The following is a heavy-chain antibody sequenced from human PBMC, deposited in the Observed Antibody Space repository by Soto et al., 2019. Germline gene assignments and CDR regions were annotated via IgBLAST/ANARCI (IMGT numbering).Heavy chain of an antibody. V-gene: IGHV4-31*03. CDR3: ARTSYDRSCTAADH. CDR1: GGSISSGGYY. Sequence: QVQLQESGPGLVKPSQTLSLTCTVSGGSISSGGYYWSWLRQHPGKGLEWIVYIYYSGSTYSNPSLKGRVTISVVTSKKHFSLKLSSVTAADTAVYYCARTSYDRSCTAADHWGEWDLVTVSS. CDR2: IYYSGST. J-gene: IGHJ4*02. D-gene: IGHD3-22*01.